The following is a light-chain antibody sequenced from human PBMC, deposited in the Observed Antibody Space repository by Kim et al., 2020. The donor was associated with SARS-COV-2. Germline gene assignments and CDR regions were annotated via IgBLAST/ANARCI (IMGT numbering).Light chain of an antibody. CDR3: HVWDRSRDHAV. CDR2: YDT. V-gene: IGLV3-21*04. Sequence: SYELTQPPSVSVAPGETARIACEGNNIGSKSVHWYQQNPGQAPVLVMYYDTNRPSGIPERFSGSNSGNTATLTISRVEAGDEADYYCHVWDRSRDHAVFGGGTQLTVL. CDR1: NIGSKS. J-gene: IGLJ2*01.